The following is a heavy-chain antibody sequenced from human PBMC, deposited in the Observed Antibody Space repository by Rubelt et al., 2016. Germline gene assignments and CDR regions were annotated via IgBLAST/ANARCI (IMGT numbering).Heavy chain of an antibody. V-gene: IGHV1-69*01. CDR3: ARAPGRGVYALLDGMDV. CDR1: GGTLSSYA. J-gene: IGHJ6*02. Sequence: ASGGTLSSYAISWVRQAPGQGLEWMGGIIPIFGTANYAQKFQGRVTITADESTSTAYMELSSLRSEDTAVYYCARAPGRGVYALLDGMDVWGQGTTVTVSS. D-gene: IGHD2-8*01. CDR2: IIPIFGTA.